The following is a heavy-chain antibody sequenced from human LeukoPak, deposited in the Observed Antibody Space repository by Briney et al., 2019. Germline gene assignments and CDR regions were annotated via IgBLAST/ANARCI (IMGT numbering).Heavy chain of an antibody. V-gene: IGHV1-8*01. J-gene: IGHJ4*02. D-gene: IGHD1-26*01. CDR1: GYTFTSYD. Sequence: ASVKVSCKASGYTFTSYDINWVRQAPGQGLEWMGWMNPNSGNTGYAQNFQGRVTMTRSASINTAYMELSSLTSDDTAVYYCARSSVGARRRIDYWGQGTLVTVSS. CDR2: MNPNSGNT. CDR3: ARSSVGARRRIDY.